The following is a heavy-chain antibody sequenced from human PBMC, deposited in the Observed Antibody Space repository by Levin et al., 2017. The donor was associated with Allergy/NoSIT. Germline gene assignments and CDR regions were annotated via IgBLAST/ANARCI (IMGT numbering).Heavy chain of an antibody. CDR3: ARGGALDI. J-gene: IGHJ3*02. V-gene: IGHV3-53*01. CDR2: IQSGGTT. Sequence: GGSLRLSCAASGFTVSSNYMSWVRQAPGKGLEWVSIIQSGGTTYYADSVKGRFIISRDNSKNTLYLQMNSLRAEDTAVYYCARGGALDIWGQGTTVTVSS. CDR1: GFTVSSNY. D-gene: IGHD3-10*01.